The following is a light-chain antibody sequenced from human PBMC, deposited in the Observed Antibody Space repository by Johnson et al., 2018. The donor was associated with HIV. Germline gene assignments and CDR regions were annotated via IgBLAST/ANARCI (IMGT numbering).Light chain of an antibody. V-gene: IGLV1-51*02. CDR1: SSDMGNYA. Sequence: QSVLTQPPSVSAAPGQKVTISCSGSSSDMGNYAVSWYQQLPGTAPKLLIYENNKRPSGIPDRFSASKSGTSATLGITGLQTGDEAYYYCGTWDSSLSADVFGTGTKVTVL. J-gene: IGLJ1*01. CDR2: ENN. CDR3: GTWDSSLSADV.